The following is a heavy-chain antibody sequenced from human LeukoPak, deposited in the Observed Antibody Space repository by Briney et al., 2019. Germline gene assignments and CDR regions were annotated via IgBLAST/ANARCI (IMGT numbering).Heavy chain of an antibody. CDR2: IGSTSKYI. D-gene: IGHD3-22*01. CDR3: SRAYSPPLTVSVDATDY. CDR1: GFTFNSYT. V-gene: IGHV3-21*06. Sequence: GGSLRLSCAASGFTFNSYTMNWVRQAPGKGLEWVASIGSTSKYIDQADSLKGRFVISRDNAKNSLYLHMNSLRAEDTALYYCSRAYSPPLTVSVDATDYWGQGTLVTVSS. J-gene: IGHJ4*02.